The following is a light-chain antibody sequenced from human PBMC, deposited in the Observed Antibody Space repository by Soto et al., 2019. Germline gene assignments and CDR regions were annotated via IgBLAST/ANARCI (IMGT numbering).Light chain of an antibody. Sequence: QSALTQPAAVSGSPGQSITIYCTGTSSDVSDYNYVYWYQQHPGKAPKLMIYDVSNRPSGVSNRFSGSKSGNTASLTISGLQAEDEADYYCNSYTTSSTLVVFGGGTKLTVL. CDR2: DVS. V-gene: IGLV2-14*01. CDR1: SSDVSDYNY. J-gene: IGLJ3*02. CDR3: NSYTTSSTLVV.